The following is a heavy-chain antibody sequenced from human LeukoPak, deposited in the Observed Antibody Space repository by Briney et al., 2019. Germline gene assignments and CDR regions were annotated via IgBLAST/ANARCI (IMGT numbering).Heavy chain of an antibody. Sequence: GASVKVSCKASGYTFTGYYMHWVRQAPGQGLEWMGWINPNSGGTNYAQKFQGRVTMTRDTSISTAYMELSRLRSDDTAVYYCARDLLNTGWQQLVPRDYWGQGTLVTVSS. D-gene: IGHD6-13*01. CDR1: GYTFTGYY. V-gene: IGHV1-2*02. CDR2: INPNSGGT. J-gene: IGHJ4*02. CDR3: ARDLLNTGWQQLVPRDY.